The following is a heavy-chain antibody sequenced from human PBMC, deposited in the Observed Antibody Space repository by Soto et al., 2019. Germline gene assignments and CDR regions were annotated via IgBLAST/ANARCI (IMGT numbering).Heavy chain of an antibody. CDR2: IKSKTDGGTT. Sequence: GGSLRLSCAASGFTFSNAWMSWVRQAPGKGLEWVGRIKSKTDGGTTDYAAPVKGRFTISRDDSKNTLYLQMNSLETEDTAVYYCTTVRSGYYDSSGYYYFDYWGQGTLVTVSS. J-gene: IGHJ4*02. CDR1: GFTFSNAW. CDR3: TTVRSGYYDSSGYYYFDY. V-gene: IGHV3-15*01. D-gene: IGHD3-22*01.